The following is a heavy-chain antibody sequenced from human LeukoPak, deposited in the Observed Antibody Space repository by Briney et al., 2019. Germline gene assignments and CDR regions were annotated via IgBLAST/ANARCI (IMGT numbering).Heavy chain of an antibody. J-gene: IGHJ3*02. CDR3: ARHYYYDSSGYYYVNDAFDI. V-gene: IGHV4-59*08. CDR1: GGSISSYY. Sequence: SETLSLTCTVSGGSISSYYWGWIRQPPGKGLEWIGYIYYSGSTNYNPSLKSRVTISVDTSKNQFSLKLSSVTAADTAVYYCARHYYYDSSGYYYVNDAFDIWGQGTMVTVSS. CDR2: IYYSGST. D-gene: IGHD3-22*01.